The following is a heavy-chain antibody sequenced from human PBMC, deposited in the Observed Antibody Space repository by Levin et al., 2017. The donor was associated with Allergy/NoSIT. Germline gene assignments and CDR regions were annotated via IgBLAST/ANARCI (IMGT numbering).Heavy chain of an antibody. V-gene: IGHV4-34*01. D-gene: IGHD3-10*01. CDR1: GGSFSGYY. CDR2: INHSGST. CDR3: ARGRRAGTMVRGVISLAAGWFDP. Sequence: SETLSLTCAVYGGSFSGYYWSWIRQPPGKGLEWIGEINHSGSTNYNPSLKSRVTISVDTSKNQFSLKLSSVTAADTAVYYCARGRRAGTMVRGVISLAAGWFDPWGQGTLVTVSS. J-gene: IGHJ5*02.